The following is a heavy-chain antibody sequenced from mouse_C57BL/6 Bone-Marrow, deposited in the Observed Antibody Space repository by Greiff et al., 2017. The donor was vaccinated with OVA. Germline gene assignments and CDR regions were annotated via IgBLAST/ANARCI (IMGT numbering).Heavy chain of an antibody. CDR3: ARYGSSYRYYAMDY. Sequence: QVQLQQPGAELVKPGASVKMSCKASGYTFTSYWITWVKQRPGQGLEWIGDIYPGSGSTNYNEKFKSKATLTVDTSSSTAYMKLSSLTSEDSAVDYCARYGSSYRYYAMDYWGQGTSVTVSS. J-gene: IGHJ4*01. D-gene: IGHD1-1*01. CDR1: GYTFTSYW. CDR2: IYPGSGST. V-gene: IGHV1-55*01.